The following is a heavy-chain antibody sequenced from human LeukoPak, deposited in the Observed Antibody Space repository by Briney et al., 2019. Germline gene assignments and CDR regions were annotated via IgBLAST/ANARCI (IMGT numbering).Heavy chain of an antibody. J-gene: IGHJ4*02. CDR1: ELTFSRYW. Sequence: GGCLRLSCVSSELTFSRYWMSWARQAPGKGLEWVANIKEDGSEKNYVDSVKGRFTISRDNAKNSLYLQMNSLSAEDTAVYFCSRGGHLDYWGQGTLVTVSS. V-gene: IGHV3-7*04. CDR2: IKEDGSEK. CDR3: SRGGHLDY.